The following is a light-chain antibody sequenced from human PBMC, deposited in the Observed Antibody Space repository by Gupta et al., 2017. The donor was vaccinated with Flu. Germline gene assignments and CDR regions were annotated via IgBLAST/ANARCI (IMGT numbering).Light chain of an antibody. V-gene: IGKV3-20*01. Sequence: EIWLTQSPGTLSLSPGETATLSCTYSQTFSSRHLAWYQQKPGQAPRLLIYGASSRATGIPDRFSGSGSGTDFTLTISRLEPEDFAVYYCKHYDYSKFTFGPGTKVDIK. CDR3: KHYDYSKFT. CDR1: QTFSSRH. CDR2: GAS. J-gene: IGKJ3*01.